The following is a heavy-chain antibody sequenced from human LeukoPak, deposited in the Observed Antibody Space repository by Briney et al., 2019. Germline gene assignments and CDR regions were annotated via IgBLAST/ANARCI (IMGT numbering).Heavy chain of an antibody. Sequence: GASVKVSCKASAYTFSDYYVHWVRQAPGQGLEWMGWFHPSSGGAGYAQKFQGRVIMTRDTSISMAYMQLTRLTSDDTAVYYCAIKRIHGNPFDYWGQGTLVTVSS. CDR3: AIKRIHGNPFDY. CDR2: FHPSSGGA. J-gene: IGHJ4*02. CDR1: AYTFSDYY. D-gene: IGHD2/OR15-2a*01. V-gene: IGHV1-2*02.